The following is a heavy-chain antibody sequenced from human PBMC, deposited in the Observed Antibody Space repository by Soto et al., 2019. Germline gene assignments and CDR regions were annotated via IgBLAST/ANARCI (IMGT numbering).Heavy chain of an antibody. Sequence: EVQLLESGGGLVQPGGSLRLSCAASGFTFSSYAMSWVRQAPGKGLEWVSAISGSGGSTYYADSVKGRFTISRDNSKNTLYLQMNSLRAVDTAVYYCAKDRSSGVAAAGTPNWYFDLWGRGTLVTVSS. CDR1: GFTFSSYA. J-gene: IGHJ2*01. CDR3: AKDRSSGVAAAGTPNWYFDL. V-gene: IGHV3-23*01. CDR2: ISGSGGST. D-gene: IGHD6-13*01.